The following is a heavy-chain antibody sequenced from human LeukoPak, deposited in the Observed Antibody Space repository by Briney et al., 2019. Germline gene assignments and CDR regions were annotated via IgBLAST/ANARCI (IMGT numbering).Heavy chain of an antibody. V-gene: IGHV3-53*01. CDR1: GFTVSSNY. CDR3: ARAGLRITMVRGVITPFDY. J-gene: IGHJ4*02. Sequence: GGSLRLSCAASGFTVSSNYMSWVRQAPGKGLKWVSVIYSGGSTYYADSVKGRFTISRDNSKNTLYLQMNSLRAEDTAVYYCARAGLRITMVRGVITPFDYWGQGTLVTVSS. CDR2: IYSGGST. D-gene: IGHD3-10*01.